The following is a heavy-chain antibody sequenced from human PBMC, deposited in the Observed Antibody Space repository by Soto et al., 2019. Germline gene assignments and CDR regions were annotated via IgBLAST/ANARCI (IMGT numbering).Heavy chain of an antibody. Sequence: EVQLVESGGGLVQPGGSLRLSCAATGYTFSSYEMNWVRQAPGKGLEWVSYISSSGSTIYYADSVKGRITISRDNAKNSLYVQMNSLRAEDMAVYDCAGSQVNPRGEYFQHWGQGTLVTGSS. CDR1: GYTFSSYE. CDR2: ISSSGSTI. CDR3: AGSQVNPRGEYFQH. V-gene: IGHV3-48*03. J-gene: IGHJ1*01. D-gene: IGHD3-10*01.